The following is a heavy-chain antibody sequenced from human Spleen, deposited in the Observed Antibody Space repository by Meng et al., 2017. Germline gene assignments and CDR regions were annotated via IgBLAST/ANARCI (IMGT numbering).Heavy chain of an antibody. CDR1: GYSISSGHY. CDR2: IYHSGST. J-gene: IGHJ4*02. V-gene: IGHV4-38-2*02. CDR3: ARGALEWELLIYFDY. D-gene: IGHD3-3*01. Sequence: SETLSLTCTVSGYSISSGHYWGWIRQPPGKGLEWIGSIYHSGSTYYKVSLKSRVAISIDTSKNQFSLRLSSVTAADTAVYYCARGALEWELLIYFDYWGQGKAGHRLL.